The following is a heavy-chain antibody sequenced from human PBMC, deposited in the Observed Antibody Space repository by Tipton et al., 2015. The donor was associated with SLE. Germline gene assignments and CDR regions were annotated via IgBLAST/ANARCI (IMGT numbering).Heavy chain of an antibody. CDR2: INWNGGST. D-gene: IGHD2-2*01. J-gene: IGHJ4*02. V-gene: IGHV3-20*04. CDR3: ARDQCSSTSCPQTY. Sequence: SLRLSCAASGFTFDDYGMSWVRQAPGKGLEWVSGINWNGGSTGYADSVKGRFTISRDNAKNSLYLQMNSLRAEDTALYYCARDQCSSTSCPQTYWGQGTLVTVSS. CDR1: GFTFDDYG.